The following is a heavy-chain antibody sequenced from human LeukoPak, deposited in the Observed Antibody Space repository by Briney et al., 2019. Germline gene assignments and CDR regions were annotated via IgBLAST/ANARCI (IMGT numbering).Heavy chain of an antibody. J-gene: IGHJ4*02. CDR3: ARGTFRQQPAGCY. V-gene: IGHV1-46*01. CDR1: GGTFSSCA. CDR2: INPSGGST. Sequence: GASVKVSCKASGGTFSSCAISWVRQAPGQGLEWMGIINPSGGSTSYAQKFQGRVTMTRDTSTSTVYMELSSLRSEDTAVYYCARGTFRQQPAGCYWGQGTLVTVSS. D-gene: IGHD6-13*01.